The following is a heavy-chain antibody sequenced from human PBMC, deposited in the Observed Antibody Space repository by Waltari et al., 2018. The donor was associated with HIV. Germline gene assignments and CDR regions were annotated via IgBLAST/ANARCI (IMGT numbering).Heavy chain of an antibody. V-gene: IGHV1-8*02. CDR3: ARGVDAVGATHWFDP. D-gene: IGHD1-26*01. CDR2: MKPNSGNA. CDR1: GYTFSDPF. J-gene: IGHJ5*02. Sequence: QVHLVQSGAEVKKPGASVKVSCKASGYTFSDPFLHWVRQATGHGLEWRGWMKPNSGNAGHAHKCQGRVTMTSDTSISTAFMDLSSLRSDDTAVYYCARGVDAVGATHWFDPWGQGTLVTVSS.